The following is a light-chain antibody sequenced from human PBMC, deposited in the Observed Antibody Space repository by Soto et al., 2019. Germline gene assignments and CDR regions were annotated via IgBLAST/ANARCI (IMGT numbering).Light chain of an antibody. CDR2: EVS. CDR1: SSDVGGYNS. V-gene: IGLV2-8*01. CDR3: SSYAGRLV. J-gene: IGLJ2*01. Sequence: QSALTQPPSASGSPGQSVTISCTGTSSDVGGYNSVSWYQQHPGKAPRLMIYEVSKRPSGVPDRFSGSKSGSTASLTVSGLQAEDEADYYCSSYAGRLVFDGGTKLTVL.